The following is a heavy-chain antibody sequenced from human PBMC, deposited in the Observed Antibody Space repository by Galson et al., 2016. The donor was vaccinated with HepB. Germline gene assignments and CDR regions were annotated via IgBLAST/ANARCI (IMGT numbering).Heavy chain of an antibody. D-gene: IGHD1-1*01. CDR2: VSSDGSDT. CDR3: AKDQLGRSIWGAFDF. V-gene: IGHV3-30*18. Sequence: SLRLSCAASGFTFSSFAIHWVRQAPGKGLEWVAVVSSDGSDTYHADSVKGRFTISRDNSKNTLFLQMTSLRTEDTAVYYCAKDQLGRSIWGAFDFWGQGTVVSVSS. J-gene: IGHJ3*01. CDR1: GFTFSSFA.